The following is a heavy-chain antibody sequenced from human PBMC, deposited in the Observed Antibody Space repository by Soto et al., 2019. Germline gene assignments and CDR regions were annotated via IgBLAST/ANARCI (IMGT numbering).Heavy chain of an antibody. CDR1: GGSISSSSYY. CDR3: ARLLYYYYGMDV. D-gene: IGHD3-3*01. Sequence: SETLSLTCTVSGGSISSSSYYWGWIRQPPGKGLEWIGSIYYSGSTYYNPSLKSRVTISVDTSKNQFSLKLSSVTAADTAVYYCARLLYYYYGMDVWGQGTTVTVPS. V-gene: IGHV4-39*01. J-gene: IGHJ6*02. CDR2: IYYSGST.